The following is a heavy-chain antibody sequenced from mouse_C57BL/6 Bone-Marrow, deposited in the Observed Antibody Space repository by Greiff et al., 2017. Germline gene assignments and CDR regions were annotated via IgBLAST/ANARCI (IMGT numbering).Heavy chain of an antibody. Sequence: EVQLQESGPGLVKPSQSLSLTCSVTGYSITSGYYWNWIRQFPGNKLEWMGYISYDGSNNYNPSLKNRISITRDTSKNQFFLKLNSVTTEDTATDDCARDVSYYAMDYWGQGTSVTVSS. CDR3: ARDVSYYAMDY. CDR1: GYSITSGYY. CDR2: ISYDGSN. V-gene: IGHV3-6*01. J-gene: IGHJ4*01.